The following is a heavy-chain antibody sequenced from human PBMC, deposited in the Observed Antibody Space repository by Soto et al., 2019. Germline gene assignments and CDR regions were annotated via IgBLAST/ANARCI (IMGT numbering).Heavy chain of an antibody. Sequence: QLQLQESGPGLVKPSETLSLTCTVSGGSISSRGYYWGWIRQPPGKGLEWIGTIYYSGSTYYNPSLKSRVPISLDTSQNQFSRKLSSVTAADTAVYHCATSSWFDPWGQGTLVTVSS. V-gene: IGHV4-39*01. CDR2: IYYSGST. D-gene: IGHD6-13*01. J-gene: IGHJ5*02. CDR1: GGSISSRGYY. CDR3: ATSSWFDP.